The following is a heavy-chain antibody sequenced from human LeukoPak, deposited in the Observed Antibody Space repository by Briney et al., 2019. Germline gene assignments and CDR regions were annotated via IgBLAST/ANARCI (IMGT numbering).Heavy chain of an antibody. D-gene: IGHD2-8*02. CDR2: IFPSGGEI. J-gene: IGHJ4*02. V-gene: IGHV3-23*01. Sequence: GGSLRLSCVASAFMFSSYWMIWVRQPPGKGLEWVSSIFPSGGEIHYADSVRGRFTISRDNSKSTLSLQMNSLRAEDTAIYYCATYRQVLLPFESWGQGTLVTVSS. CDR3: ATYRQVLLPFES. CDR1: AFMFSSYW.